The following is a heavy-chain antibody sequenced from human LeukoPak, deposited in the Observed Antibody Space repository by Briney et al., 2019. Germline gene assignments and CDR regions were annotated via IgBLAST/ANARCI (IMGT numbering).Heavy chain of an antibody. CDR1: GGSISSGSYY. Sequence: SETLSLTCTVSGGSISSGSYYWSWIRQPAGKGLEWIERIYTSGSTNYNPSLKSRVTISVDTSKNQFSLKLSSVTAADTAVYYCARGVLYYDILTGYLDYYMDVWGKGTTVTISS. CDR3: ARGVLYYDILTGYLDYYMDV. D-gene: IGHD3-9*01. V-gene: IGHV4-61*02. CDR2: IYTSGST. J-gene: IGHJ6*03.